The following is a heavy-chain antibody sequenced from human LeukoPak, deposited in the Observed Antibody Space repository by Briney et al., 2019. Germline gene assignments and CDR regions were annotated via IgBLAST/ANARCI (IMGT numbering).Heavy chain of an antibody. CDR2: ISYSGST. J-gene: IGHJ4*02. Sequence: SETLSLTCTVSGGSISSYYWSWIRQPPGKGLEWIGYISYSGSTNYNPSLKSRVTISVDTSKNQFSLKLSSVTAADTAVYYCARDYYDSSGYYPAGFDYWGQGTLVTVSS. CDR3: ARDYYDSSGYYPAGFDY. D-gene: IGHD3-22*01. V-gene: IGHV4-59*01. CDR1: GGSISSYY.